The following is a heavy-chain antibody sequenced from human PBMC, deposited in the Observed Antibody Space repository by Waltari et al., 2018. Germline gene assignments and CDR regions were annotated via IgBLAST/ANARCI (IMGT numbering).Heavy chain of an antibody. D-gene: IGHD3-22*01. Sequence: EVQLLESGGGLVQPGGSLRLSCAASGFTFSSYAMSWVRQAPGKGLGWVSAISGRGGSKQYADAVKGRFTISRDNSKNTLYLQMNSLRAEDTAVYYCAKVGTYYYDLYYVDYWGQGTLVTVSS. CDR3: AKVGTYYYDLYYVDY. CDR2: ISGRGGSK. CDR1: GFTFSSYA. J-gene: IGHJ4*02. V-gene: IGHV3-23*01.